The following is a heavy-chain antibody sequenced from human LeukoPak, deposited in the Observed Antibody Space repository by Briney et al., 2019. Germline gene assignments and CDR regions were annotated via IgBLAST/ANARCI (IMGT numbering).Heavy chain of an antibody. CDR2: INHSGST. J-gene: IGHJ4*02. CDR3: ARGRRDILTGYYLQFLDY. V-gene: IGHV4-34*01. D-gene: IGHD3-9*01. CDR1: GGSFSGYY. Sequence: SETLSLTSAVYGGSFSGYYWSWIRQPPGKGLEWIGEINHSGSTNYNPSLKSRVTISVDASKNQFSLKLSSVTAADTAVYYCARGRRDILTGYYLQFLDYWGQGTLVTVSS.